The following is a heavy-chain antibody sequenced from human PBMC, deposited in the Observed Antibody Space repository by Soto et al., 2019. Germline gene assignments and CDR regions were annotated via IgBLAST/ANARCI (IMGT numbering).Heavy chain of an antibody. V-gene: IGHV3-21*01. CDR1: GFTFSSYS. CDR3: ARADDYSNWAEIWTGYLSSMGRYYYYGMDV. Sequence: GGSMRLSCAASGFTFSSYSMNWVRQAPGKGLEWVSSISSSSSYIYYADSVKGRFTISRDNATNSLYLQMNSLRAEDTAVYYCARADDYSNWAEIWTGYLSSMGRYYYYGMDVWGQGTTVTVSS. D-gene: IGHD4-4*01. CDR2: ISSSSSYI. J-gene: IGHJ6*02.